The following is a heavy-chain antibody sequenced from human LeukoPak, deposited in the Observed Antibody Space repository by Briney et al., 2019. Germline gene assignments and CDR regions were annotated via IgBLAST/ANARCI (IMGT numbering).Heavy chain of an antibody. CDR2: INHSGST. D-gene: IGHD3-10*01. V-gene: IGHV4-34*01. CDR3: ARILRGSGSYEYYFDY. CDR1: GGSFSGYY. Sequence: SETLSLTCAVYGGSFSGYYWSWIRQPPGKGLEWIGEINHSGSTNYNPSLKSRVTISVDTSKNQFSLKLSSVTAADTAVYYCARILRGSGSYEYYFDYWGQGALVTVSS. J-gene: IGHJ4*02.